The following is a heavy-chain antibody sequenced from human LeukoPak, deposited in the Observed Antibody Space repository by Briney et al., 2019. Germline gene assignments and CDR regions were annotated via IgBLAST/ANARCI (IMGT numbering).Heavy chain of an antibody. CDR3: ARVDDFWSGYYFDY. CDR1: GFTFSSYS. D-gene: IGHD3-3*01. CDR2: ISSSSSYI. V-gene: IGHV3-21*01. Sequence: PGGSLRLPCAASGFTFSSYSMNWVRQAPGKGLEWVSSISSSSSYIYYADSVKGRFTISRDNAKNSLYLQMNSLRAEDTAVYYCARVDDFWSGYYFDYWGQGTLVTVSS. J-gene: IGHJ4*02.